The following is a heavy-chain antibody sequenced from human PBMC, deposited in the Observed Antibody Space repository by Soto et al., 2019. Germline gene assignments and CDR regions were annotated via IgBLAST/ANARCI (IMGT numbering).Heavy chain of an antibody. Sequence: ASLKVSCKASGYSFNSHAIHWVRQAPGQRPEWLGWINAGNGNTYYSGKFEGRVTFTRDTVATTVNMELTSLTSEDTAVYYCGRDQSGIGYYVDWFDPWGQGTLVTVSS. CDR1: GYSFNSHA. CDR3: GRDQSGIGYYVDWFDP. D-gene: IGHD3-10*02. CDR2: INAGNGNT. J-gene: IGHJ5*02. V-gene: IGHV1-3*01.